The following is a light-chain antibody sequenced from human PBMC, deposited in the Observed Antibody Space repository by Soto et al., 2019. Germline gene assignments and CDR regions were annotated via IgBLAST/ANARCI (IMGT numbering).Light chain of an antibody. CDR1: QGVSNT. V-gene: IGKV3-15*01. Sequence: EIVMTQSPATLSVSPGERATLSCRASQGVSNTLAWYQQKPGQAPRLLIYGASIRATGIPARFSGGGSGTEFTLTISSLQSEDIATYFCHQYDNLSQTFGPGTKVDIK. CDR3: HQYDNLSQT. J-gene: IGKJ3*01. CDR2: GAS.